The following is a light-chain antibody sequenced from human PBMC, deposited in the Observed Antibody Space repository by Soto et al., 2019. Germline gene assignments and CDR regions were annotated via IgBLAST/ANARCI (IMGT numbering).Light chain of an antibody. J-gene: IGKJ4*01. CDR1: QGIAPY. CDR2: ATS. V-gene: IGKV1-27*01. CDR3: QKYNSAPLT. Sequence: DVQMTQSPSSLSAFVRDRVTITFRASQGIAPYLAWFQQKPGKVPKLLIYATSTLQSGVPSRFSGSGSGTDFTLTINSLQPEDVGTYYCQKYNSAPLTFGGGTKV.